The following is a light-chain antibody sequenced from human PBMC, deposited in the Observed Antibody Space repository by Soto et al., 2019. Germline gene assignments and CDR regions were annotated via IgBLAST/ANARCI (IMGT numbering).Light chain of an antibody. CDR3: NSYTSTSTYV. CDR1: TSDVGRYNY. V-gene: IGLV2-14*01. Sequence: QPASVSGSPGQSITISCTGTTSDVGRYNYVSWYQQHPGKAPKLIIYDVSNRPSGVSNRFSGSKSGNTASLTISGLQAEDEADYYCNSYTSTSTYVFGTGTKVTVL. CDR2: DVS. J-gene: IGLJ1*01.